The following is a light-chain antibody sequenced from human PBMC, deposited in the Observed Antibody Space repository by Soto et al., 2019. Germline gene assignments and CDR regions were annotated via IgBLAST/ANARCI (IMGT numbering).Light chain of an antibody. CDR1: QTIDRY. V-gene: IGKV1-39*01. CDR2: AAS. CDR3: QQSYNAPFN. Sequence: IQMTQSPSYLSASIGDTITITCRASQTIDRYLNWFQQKSGQAPKLLMNAASTLRSGVPSRFSASGSGTDFTLTISSLQPEDYATYYCQQSYNAPFNFGPGTKVDIK. J-gene: IGKJ3*01.